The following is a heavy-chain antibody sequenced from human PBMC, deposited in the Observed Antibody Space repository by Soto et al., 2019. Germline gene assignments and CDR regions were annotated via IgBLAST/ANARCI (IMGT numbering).Heavy chain of an antibody. D-gene: IGHD1-26*01. J-gene: IGHJ5*02. CDR1: GYNFVNYW. CDR2: IYPGDSDT. CDR3: ARHGLLGGLVNNNWFDP. V-gene: IGHV5-51*01. Sequence: PVESLKLSWKVSGYNFVNYWIGWVRQMPGKGLEWMGIIYPGDSDTRYSPSFQGQVAISADKSISTAYLQWSSLKASDTAIYCCARHGLLGGLVNNNWFDPWGQGTLVTVSS.